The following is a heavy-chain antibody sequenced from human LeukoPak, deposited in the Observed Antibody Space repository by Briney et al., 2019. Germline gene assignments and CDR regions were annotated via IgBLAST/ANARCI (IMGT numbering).Heavy chain of an antibody. CDR1: GASISSYY. V-gene: IGHV4-4*07. D-gene: IGHD1-14*01. CDR3: ARGTTLDY. J-gene: IGHJ4*02. Sequence: SETLSLTCTVSGASISSYYWSWIRQPAGKGLKWIGRIYTSGSTNYNPSFKSRVTMSVDTAKNQFSLKLSSVTAADTAVYYCARGTTLDYWGQGTPVTVSS. CDR2: IYTSGST.